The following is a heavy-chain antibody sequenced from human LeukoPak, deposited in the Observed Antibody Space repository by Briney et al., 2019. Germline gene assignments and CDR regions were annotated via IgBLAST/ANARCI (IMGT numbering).Heavy chain of an antibody. CDR2: ISGSGGST. J-gene: IGHJ3*02. CDR3: AKDNSPSNWNYVGVFDI. V-gene: IGHV3-23*01. Sequence: GGSLRLSCAASGLPFSSYTMNWVRQAPGRGLEWVSAISGSGGSTYYADSVKGRFTISRDNSKNTLYLQMNSLRAEDTAVYYCAKDNSPSNWNYVGVFDIWGQGTMVTVSS. CDR1: GLPFSSYT. D-gene: IGHD1-7*01.